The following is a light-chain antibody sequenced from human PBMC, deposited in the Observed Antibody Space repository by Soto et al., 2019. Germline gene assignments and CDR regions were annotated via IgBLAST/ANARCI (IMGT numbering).Light chain of an antibody. Sequence: SGLTQPPSASGTPGQRVTMACSGSGSNIGSIGVNLYQHIPGTAPKLLIYSDNQRPSGVPDRFSGSKSGTSASLAISGLQSEDEADYYCAAWDGSLSVVLFGGGTKVTVL. V-gene: IGLV1-44*01. CDR1: GSNIGSIG. CDR3: AAWDGSLSVVL. J-gene: IGLJ2*01. CDR2: SDN.